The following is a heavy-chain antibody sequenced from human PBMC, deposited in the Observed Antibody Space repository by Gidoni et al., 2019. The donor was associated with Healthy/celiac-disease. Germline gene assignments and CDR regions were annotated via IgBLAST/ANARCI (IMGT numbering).Heavy chain of an antibody. CDR3: AKDRGYSSSPDY. CDR1: GFTFSSYG. CDR2: IRYDGSNK. V-gene: IGHV3-30*02. Sequence: QVQLVESGGSVVQPGVSLRLSCAASGFTFSSYGMHWVRQAPGKGLAWVAFIRYDGSNKYYADSVKGRFTISRDYSKNTLYLQMNSLRAEDTAVYYCAKDRGYSSSPDYWGQGTLVTVSS. J-gene: IGHJ4*02. D-gene: IGHD6-6*01.